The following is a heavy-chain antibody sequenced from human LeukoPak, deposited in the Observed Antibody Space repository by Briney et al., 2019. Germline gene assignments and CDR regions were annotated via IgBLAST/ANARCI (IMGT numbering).Heavy chain of an antibody. CDR1: GFTFSDYA. CDR3: AKDPYRASSGLVDY. J-gene: IGHJ4*02. D-gene: IGHD5-12*01. V-gene: IGHV3-30-3*02. CDR2: LSYGGTNK. Sequence: PGGSLRLSCAASGFTFSDYAMHWVRQAPGKGLEWVAVLSYGGTNKYYADSVKGRFTISRDNSKNTLYLQMNSLRAEDMAVYYCAKDPYRASSGLVDYWGQGTLVTVSS.